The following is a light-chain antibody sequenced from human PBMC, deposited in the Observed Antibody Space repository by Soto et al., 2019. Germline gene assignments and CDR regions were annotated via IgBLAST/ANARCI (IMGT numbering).Light chain of an antibody. J-gene: IGLJ3*02. V-gene: IGLV2-14*01. Sequence: QSALTQPASVSGSPGQSITISCTGTSSDVGAYNYVSWYQQHPGNAPKLMIYEVSNRPSGVSDRFSGSKSGNTASLTISGLQAEDEADYYCNSYASTSARVFGGGTKVTVL. CDR3: NSYASTSARV. CDR1: SSDVGAYNY. CDR2: EVS.